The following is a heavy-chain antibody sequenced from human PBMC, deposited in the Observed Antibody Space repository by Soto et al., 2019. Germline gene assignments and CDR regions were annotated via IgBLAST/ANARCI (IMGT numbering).Heavy chain of an antibody. Sequence: EVRLVQSGGGLVQPGGSLRLSCAASRFIVSDNYKSWVRQAPGKGLEWVSLIYSGGGTDYAESVKGRFTISRDNSKNPLYLQMNSLKAEDTGIYYCATRMTTAPYWGQGTVVTVSS. CDR2: IYSGGGT. V-gene: IGHV3-66*01. CDR1: RFIVSDNY. J-gene: IGHJ4*02. CDR3: ATRMTTAPY. D-gene: IGHD4-17*01.